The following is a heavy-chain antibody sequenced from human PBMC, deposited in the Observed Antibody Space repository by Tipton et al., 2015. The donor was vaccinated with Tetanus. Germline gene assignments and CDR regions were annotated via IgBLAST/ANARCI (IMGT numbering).Heavy chain of an antibody. J-gene: IGHJ4*02. V-gene: IGHV4-31*03. CDR3: ARDQARGARGWNYFDS. D-gene: IGHD6-6*01. CDR2: IYFSGST. CDR1: GGSLSRGGYY. Sequence: LVKPTQTLPLTCTVSGGSLSRGGYYWTWIRQNPGKGLEWIGDIYFSGSTYYNPSLKSRVTISVDTSKNQFSLRLNSVTAADTAVYYCARDQARGARGWNYFDSWGQGTLVTVSS.